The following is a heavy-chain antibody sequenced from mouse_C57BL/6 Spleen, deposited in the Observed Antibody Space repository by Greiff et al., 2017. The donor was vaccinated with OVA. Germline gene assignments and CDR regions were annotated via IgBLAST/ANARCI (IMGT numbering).Heavy chain of an antibody. Sequence: VQLQQPGAELVQPGASVKVSCKASGYTFTSYWMHWVKQRPGQGLEWIGRIHPSDSDSNYNQKFKGKATLTVAKSSSTAYMQLSSLTSEDSAVYYCANQPDYDSWFAYWGQGTLVTVSA. CDR2: IHPSDSDS. D-gene: IGHD2-4*01. CDR1: GYTFTSYW. CDR3: ANQPDYDSWFAY. J-gene: IGHJ3*01. V-gene: IGHV1-74*01.